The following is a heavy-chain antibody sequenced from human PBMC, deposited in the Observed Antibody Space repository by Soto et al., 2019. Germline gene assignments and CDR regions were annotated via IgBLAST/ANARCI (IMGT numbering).Heavy chain of an antibody. Sequence: GGSLRLSCAASGFTFSSYAMSWVRQAPGKGLEWVSAISGSGGSTYYADSVKGRFTISRDNSKNTLYLQMNSLRAEDRAVYYCAKPGDYVWGSYRYTSFFDYGGQGTLVTVSS. J-gene: IGHJ4*02. V-gene: IGHV3-23*01. D-gene: IGHD3-16*02. CDR2: ISGSGGST. CDR1: GFTFSSYA. CDR3: AKPGDYVWGSYRYTSFFDY.